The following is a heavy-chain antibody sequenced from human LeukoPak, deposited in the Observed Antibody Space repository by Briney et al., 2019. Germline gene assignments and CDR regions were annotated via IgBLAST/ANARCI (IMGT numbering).Heavy chain of an antibody. V-gene: IGHV1-2*02. CDR2: INPNSGGT. D-gene: IGHD3-22*01. CDR1: GYTFTGYY. J-gene: IGHJ4*02. CDR3: ARPAGNYYDSSGYDY. Sequence: ASVKVSYKASGYTFTGYYMHWVRQAPGQGLEWMGWINPNSGGTNYAQKFQGRVTMTRDTSISTAYMELSRLRSDDTAVYYCARPAGNYYDSSGYDYWGQGTLVTVSS.